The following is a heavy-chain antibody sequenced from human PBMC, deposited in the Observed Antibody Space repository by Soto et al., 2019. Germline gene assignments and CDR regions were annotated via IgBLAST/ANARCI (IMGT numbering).Heavy chain of an antibody. D-gene: IGHD6-13*01. J-gene: IGHJ4*02. CDR2: IYPGDSDT. CDR1: GYRFTTYW. Sequence: GESLKISCKGSGYRFTTYWIAWVRQMPGKGLEWMGIIYPGDSDTRCSPSFQGQVTISADKSISTAYLQWSSLKASDSAMFYCARKDIAGNSVDFWGQGTLVTVSS. CDR3: ARKDIAGNSVDF. V-gene: IGHV5-51*01.